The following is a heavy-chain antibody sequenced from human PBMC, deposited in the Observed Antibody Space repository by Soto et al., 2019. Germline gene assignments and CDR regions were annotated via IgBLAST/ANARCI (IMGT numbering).Heavy chain of an antibody. CDR2: IYYSGST. Sequence: SETLSLTCTVSGGSISSYYWSWIRQPPGKGLEWIGYIYYSGSTNYNPSLKSRVTISVDTSKNQFSLKLSSVTAADAAVYYCARGYYGSGSYYKAPLDYWGQGTLVTVSS. V-gene: IGHV4-59*01. D-gene: IGHD3-10*01. CDR3: ARGYYGSGSYYKAPLDY. CDR1: GGSISSYY. J-gene: IGHJ4*02.